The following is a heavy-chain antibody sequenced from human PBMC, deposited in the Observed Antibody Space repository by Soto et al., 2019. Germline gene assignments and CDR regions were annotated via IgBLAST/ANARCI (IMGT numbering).Heavy chain of an antibody. V-gene: IGHV1-69*02. CDR2: IIPILGIA. J-gene: IGHJ5*01. CDR1: GGTFSSYT. Sequence: SVKVSCKASGGTFSSYTISWVRQAPGQGLEWMGRIIPILGIANYAQKFQGRVTITADKSTSTAYMELSSLRSEDTAVYYCARADYCSSTSCYLVGPWFDPWGQGTLVTVSS. D-gene: IGHD2-2*01. CDR3: ARADYCSSTSCYLVGPWFDP.